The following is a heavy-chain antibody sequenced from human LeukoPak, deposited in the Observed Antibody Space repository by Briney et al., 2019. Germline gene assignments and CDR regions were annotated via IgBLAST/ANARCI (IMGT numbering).Heavy chain of an antibody. CDR1: GFTFDDYA. CDR3: AEVVMGYYMDV. J-gene: IGHJ6*03. CDR2: ISSSSSYI. Sequence: PGGSLRLSCAASGFTFDDYAMHWVRQAPGKGLEWVSSISSSSSYIYYADSVKGRFTISRDNAKNSLYLQMNSLRAEDTAVYYCAEVVMGYYMDVWGKGTTVTVSS. D-gene: IGHD2-21*01. V-gene: IGHV3-21*01.